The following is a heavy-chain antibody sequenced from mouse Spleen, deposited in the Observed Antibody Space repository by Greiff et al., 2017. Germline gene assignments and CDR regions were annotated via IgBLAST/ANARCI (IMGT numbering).Heavy chain of an antibody. CDR1: GYTFTSYW. V-gene: IGHV1-69*01. Sequence: VQLQQPGAELVMPGASVKLSCKASGYTFTSYWMHWVKQRPGQGLEWIGEIDPSDSYTNYNQKFKGKATLTVDKSSSTAYMQLSSLTSEDSAVYYCASRTGTFDYWGQGTTLTVSS. CDR3: ASRTGTFDY. J-gene: IGHJ2*01. CDR2: IDPSDSYT. D-gene: IGHD4-1*01.